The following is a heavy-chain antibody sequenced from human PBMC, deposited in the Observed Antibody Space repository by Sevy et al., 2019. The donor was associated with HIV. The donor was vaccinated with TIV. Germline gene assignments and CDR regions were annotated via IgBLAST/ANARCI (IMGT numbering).Heavy chain of an antibody. J-gene: IGHJ4*02. CDR2: ITTSNSMS. CDR3: AKLDYGGNSDI. CDR1: GFTFSSYA. D-gene: IGHD4-17*01. V-gene: IGHV3-23*01. Sequence: GGSLRLSCAASGFTFSSYAMNWVRQAPGKGLEWVSSITTSNSMSYYAKSVKGRFTISRDNSKNTMYLQMNSLRVEDTAVYYCAKLDYGGNSDIWGQGTLVTVSS.